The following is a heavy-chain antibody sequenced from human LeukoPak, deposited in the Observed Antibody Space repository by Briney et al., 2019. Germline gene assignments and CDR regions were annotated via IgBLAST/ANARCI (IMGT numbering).Heavy chain of an antibody. CDR2: IYYSGST. CDR3: ARGFLSPTRGGGYYFDY. Sequence: SETLSLTCTVSGGSISSGDYYWSWIRQPPGKGLEWIGYIYYSGSTYYNPSLKSRVTISVDTSKNQFSLKLSSVTAADTAVYYCARGFLSPTRGGGYYFDYWGQGTLVTVSS. V-gene: IGHV4-30-4*01. J-gene: IGHJ4*02. CDR1: GGSISSGDYY. D-gene: IGHD3-10*01.